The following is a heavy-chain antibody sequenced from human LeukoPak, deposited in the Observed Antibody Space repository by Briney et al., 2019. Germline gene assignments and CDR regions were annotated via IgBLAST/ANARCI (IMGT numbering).Heavy chain of an antibody. D-gene: IGHD2-8*02. CDR3: AGHDPRNTVDF. Sequence: PSETLSLTCTASGGSISSYYWSWIRQPPGKGLEWIAYISDIGSINYNPSLKSRVTISLDTSKNQFSLKLSSVIAADTAVYYCAGHDPRNTVDFWGQGTLVTVSS. V-gene: IGHV4-59*08. CDR1: GGSISSYY. J-gene: IGHJ4*02. CDR2: ISDIGSI.